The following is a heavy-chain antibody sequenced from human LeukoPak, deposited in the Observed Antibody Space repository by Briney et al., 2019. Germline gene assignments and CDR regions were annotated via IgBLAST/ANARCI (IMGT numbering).Heavy chain of an antibody. CDR3: AKVSACYGCYLDS. D-gene: IGHD3-16*01. CDR1: GYTFSSHG. J-gene: IGHJ4*02. V-gene: IGHV3-23*01. CDR2: INGAGDNT. Sequence: GGSLRLSCAASGYTFSSHGLTWVRQAPGKGLEWVSTINGAGDNTYYAETVKGRFTISRDNSKNTLYLQMHSLRAEDTAIYYCAKVSACYGCYLDSWGQGTLVTVSS.